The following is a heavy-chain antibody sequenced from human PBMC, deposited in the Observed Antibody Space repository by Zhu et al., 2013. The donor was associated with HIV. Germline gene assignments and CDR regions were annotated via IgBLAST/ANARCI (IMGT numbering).Heavy chain of an antibody. Sequence: QVQLVQSGAEVKKPGASMKVSCKASGSTFSNYAIHWVRQAPGQGLEWMGGIIPIFGTQKYAQKFEGRVTISADESTTTAYMELSSLRSADTAVYYCARGVIFGVVIMGYFDFWAREAWSPSPQ. CDR3: ARGVIFGVVIMGYFDF. CDR2: IIPIFGTQ. V-gene: IGHV1-69*01. D-gene: IGHD3-3*01. CDR1: GSTFSNYA. J-gene: IGHJ4*02.